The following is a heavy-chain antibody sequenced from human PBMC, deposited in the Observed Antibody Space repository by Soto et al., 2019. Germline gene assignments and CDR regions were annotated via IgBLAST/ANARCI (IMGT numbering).Heavy chain of an antibody. CDR3: AGAAVGQFYYYYYGVDV. V-gene: IGHV3-49*04. J-gene: IGHJ6*02. CDR1: GFTFGDYA. D-gene: IGHD6-13*01. Sequence: SLRLSCTASGFTFGDYAVSWVRQAPGKGLEWVGFIRTKANGGTTEYAASVRGRFRISRDDSKSIAYLQMNSLNIDDTAVYYCAGAAVGQFYYYYYGVDVWGQGTTVIVSS. CDR2: IRTKANGGTT.